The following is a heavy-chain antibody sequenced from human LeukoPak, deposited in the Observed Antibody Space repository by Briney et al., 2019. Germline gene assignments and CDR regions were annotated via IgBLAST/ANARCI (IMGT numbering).Heavy chain of an antibody. J-gene: IGHJ4*02. CDR2: IKQDGSEK. Sequence: GGSLRLSCAASGFTFSSYWMSWVRQAPGKGLEWVANIKQDGSEKYYVDPVKGRFTISRDNAKNSLYLQMNSLRAEDTAVYYXXXXGKRGYSYTDAPFDYWGQGTLVTVSS. V-gene: IGHV3-7*01. D-gene: IGHD5-18*01. CDR1: GFTFSSYW. CDR3: XXXGKRGYSYTDAPFDY.